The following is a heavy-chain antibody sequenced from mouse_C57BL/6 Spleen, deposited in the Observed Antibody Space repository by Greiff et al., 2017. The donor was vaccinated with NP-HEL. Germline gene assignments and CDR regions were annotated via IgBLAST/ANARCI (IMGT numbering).Heavy chain of an antibody. CDR3: VRGLPYYAMDY. CDR1: GFSFNTYA. Sequence: EVHLVESGGGLVQPKGSLKLSCAASGFSFNTYAMNWVRQAPGKGLEWVARIRSKSNNYATYYADSVKDRFTISRDDSESMLYLQMNNLKTEDTAMYYCVRGLPYYAMDYWGQGTSVTVSS. J-gene: IGHJ4*01. D-gene: IGHD6-1*01. CDR2: IRSKSNNYAT. V-gene: IGHV10-1*01.